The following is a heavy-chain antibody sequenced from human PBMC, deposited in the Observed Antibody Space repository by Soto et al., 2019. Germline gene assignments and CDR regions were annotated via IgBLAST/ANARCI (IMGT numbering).Heavy chain of an antibody. Sequence: ASVKVSCKASGYTFTSYGISWVRQAPGQGLEWMGWISAYNGNTNYAQKLQGRVTMTTDTSTSTAYMELRSLRSDDTAVYYCARLAVLGYYYYGMDVWGQGTTVTVSS. V-gene: IGHV1-18*01. J-gene: IGHJ6*02. CDR1: GYTFTSYG. D-gene: IGHD6-19*01. CDR2: ISAYNGNT. CDR3: ARLAVLGYYYYGMDV.